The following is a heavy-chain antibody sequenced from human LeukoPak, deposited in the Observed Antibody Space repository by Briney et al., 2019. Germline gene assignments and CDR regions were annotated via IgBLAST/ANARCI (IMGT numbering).Heavy chain of an antibody. Sequence: PGGSLRLSCAASGFTFSSYAVSWVRQAPGKGLEWVSLISGSGVSTYYADSVKGRFTISRDNSKNTLYMQMHSLRAEDTAVYYCARWDLVDFYFDYWGQGTLVTVSS. CDR1: GFTFSSYA. CDR2: ISGSGVST. V-gene: IGHV3-23*01. J-gene: IGHJ4*02. D-gene: IGHD3-16*01. CDR3: ARWDLVDFYFDY.